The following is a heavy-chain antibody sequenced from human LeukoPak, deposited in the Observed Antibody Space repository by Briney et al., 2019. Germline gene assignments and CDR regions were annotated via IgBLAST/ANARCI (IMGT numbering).Heavy chain of an antibody. D-gene: IGHD3-16*01. CDR3: ARDRSTNSYAEYFFDY. Sequence: PGGSLRLSCAASGFTFSSYSMNWVRQAPGKGLEWVSSISSSSYIYYADSVKGRFTISRDNAKNLLYLQMNSLRAEDTAVYHCARDRSTNSYAEYFFDYWGQGTLVTVSS. J-gene: IGHJ4*02. CDR1: GFTFSSYS. CDR2: ISSSSYI. V-gene: IGHV3-21*01.